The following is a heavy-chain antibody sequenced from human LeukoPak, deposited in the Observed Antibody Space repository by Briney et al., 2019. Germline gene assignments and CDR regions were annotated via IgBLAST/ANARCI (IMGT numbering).Heavy chain of an antibody. CDR1: GFTFSTSW. V-gene: IGHV3-7*01. CDR3: VKGGGRGWSDGAT. D-gene: IGHD5-18*01. CDR2: TNTDVTDI. Sequence: QSGGSLRLSCAASGFTFSTSWMGWVRQAPGKGLEYVAITNTDVTDIYYVDSVKGRFIISRDNGKNLVYLQMNSLTVEDMALYYCVKGGGRGWSDGATWGRGTLVSVSS. J-gene: IGHJ4*02.